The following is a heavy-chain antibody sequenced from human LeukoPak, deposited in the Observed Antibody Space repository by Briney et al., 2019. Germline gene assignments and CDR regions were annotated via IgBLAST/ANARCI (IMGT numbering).Heavy chain of an antibody. J-gene: IGHJ4*02. CDR2: IKSESVGGAI. Sequence: PGGSLRLSCVVSGLTFSNAWMTWVRQAPGKGLEWVGRIKSESVGGAIDYAAPVKGRFTISRDDSRNTVYLQMNSPKTEDTAFYYCTTTYHYDSTGCSSYYWGQGTLVTVSS. D-gene: IGHD3-22*01. CDR3: TTTYHYDSTGCSSYY. CDR1: GLTFSNAW. V-gene: IGHV3-15*01.